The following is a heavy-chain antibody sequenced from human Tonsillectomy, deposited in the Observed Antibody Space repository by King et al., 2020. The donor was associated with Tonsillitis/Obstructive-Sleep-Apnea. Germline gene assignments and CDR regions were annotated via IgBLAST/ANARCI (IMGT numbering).Heavy chain of an antibody. CDR1: GASISSSSYY. Sequence: QLQESGPGLVKPSETLSLTCTVSGASISSSSYYWGWIRQPPGKGLEWIGNIYYSGSTYYNPSLKSRVTLSVDTSKNQFSLKLRSVTAADTAVYYCARCHLLHSVVVPGGRGTLLTVSS. CDR2: IYYSGST. D-gene: IGHD2-2*01. CDR3: ARCHLLHSVVVP. V-gene: IGHV4-39*01. J-gene: IGHJ4*02.